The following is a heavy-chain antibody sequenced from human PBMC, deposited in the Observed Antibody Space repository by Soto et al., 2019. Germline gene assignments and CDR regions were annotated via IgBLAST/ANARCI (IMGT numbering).Heavy chain of an antibody. J-gene: IGHJ4*02. D-gene: IGHD4-17*01. CDR1: GGSISSQY. Sequence: SETLSLTCTVSGGSISSQYWTWIRQPPGRELEYIGYIYHSGSTHYNPSLKSRVNISVDMSKKKFFLNLSSVTAADTAVYYCARIGLTTALLWGQGTLVTVSS. CDR3: ARIGLTTALL. V-gene: IGHV4-59*08. CDR2: IYHSGST.